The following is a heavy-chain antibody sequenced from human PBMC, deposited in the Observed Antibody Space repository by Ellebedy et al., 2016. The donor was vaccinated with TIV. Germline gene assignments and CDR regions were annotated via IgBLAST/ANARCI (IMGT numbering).Heavy chain of an antibody. CDR2: IVVGSGNT. V-gene: IGHV1-58*01. CDR3: AAGVDTAMVGWS. Sequence: AASAKVSCKASGFTFTSSAVQWVRQVRGQRLEWIGWIVVGSGNTNYAQKFQERVTITRDMSTSTAYMELSSLRSEDTAVYYCAAGVDTAMVGWSWGQGTLVTVSS. CDR1: GFTFTSSA. D-gene: IGHD5-18*01. J-gene: IGHJ4*02.